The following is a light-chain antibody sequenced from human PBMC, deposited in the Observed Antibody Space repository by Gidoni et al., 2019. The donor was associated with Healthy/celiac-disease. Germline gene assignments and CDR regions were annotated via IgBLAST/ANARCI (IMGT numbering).Light chain of an antibody. CDR2: KAS. V-gene: IGKV1-5*03. Sequence: DIQMTQSPTTLSASVGDRVTITCRASQSSSSWLAWYQQKPGKAPKLLIYKASSLESGVPSRFSGSGSGTEFTLTISSLQPDDFATYYCQQYNSYSWTFGQWTKVEIK. CDR3: QQYNSYSWT. J-gene: IGKJ1*01. CDR1: QSSSSW.